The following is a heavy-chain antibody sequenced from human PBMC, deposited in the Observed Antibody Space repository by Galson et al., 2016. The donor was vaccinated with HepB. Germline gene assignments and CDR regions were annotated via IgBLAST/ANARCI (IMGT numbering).Heavy chain of an antibody. CDR1: GFTFGYYY. V-gene: IGHV3-11*04. CDR2: ISGDGRTI. D-gene: IGHD3-10*01. Sequence: SLRLSCAASGFTFGYYYMSWIRQAPGKGLEWVSYISGDGRTINYADSVKGRFTISRGNAKNSLYLHMNSLRVVDTAVYYCARPRDNYGHAIDIWGQGTMVTVSS. J-gene: IGHJ3*02. CDR3: ARPRDNYGHAIDI.